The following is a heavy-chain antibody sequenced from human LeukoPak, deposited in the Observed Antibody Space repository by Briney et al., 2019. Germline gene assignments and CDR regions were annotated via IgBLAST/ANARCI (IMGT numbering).Heavy chain of an antibody. CDR2: MNPNSGNT. Sequence: ASVKVSCKASGYTFTSYDINWVRQATGQGLEWMGWMNPNSGNTGYALKFQGRVTMTRNTSISTAYMELSSLRSEDTAVYYCARMSEYWYFDLWGRGTLVTVSS. CDR3: ARMSEYWYFDL. CDR1: GYTFTSYD. J-gene: IGHJ2*01. V-gene: IGHV1-8*01.